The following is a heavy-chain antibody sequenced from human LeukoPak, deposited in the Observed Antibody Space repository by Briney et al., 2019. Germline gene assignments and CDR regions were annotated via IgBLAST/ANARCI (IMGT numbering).Heavy chain of an antibody. CDR1: GGSISSYY. D-gene: IGHD4-17*01. V-gene: IGHV4-59*01. J-gene: IGHJ4*02. Sequence: PSETLSLTCTVSGGSISSYYWSWIRQPPGMGMEWIGCIYYSGSTNYNPSLKSRVTISVDTSKDQFSLRLTSVTAADTAVYYCARQTTVTHFDYWGQGTLVTVSS. CDR2: IYYSGST. CDR3: ARQTTVTHFDY.